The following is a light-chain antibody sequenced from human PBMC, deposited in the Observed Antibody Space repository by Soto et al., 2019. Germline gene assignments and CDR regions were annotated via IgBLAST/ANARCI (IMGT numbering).Light chain of an antibody. V-gene: IGKV3-11*01. J-gene: IGKJ5*01. CDR3: QQYGTSPRT. Sequence: EIVLTQPPATLSLSPGERATLSCRASQSISSYLAWYQQKPGQAPRLLMYDTSYRATGIPARFSGSGSGTDFTLTISSLEPEDFAVYYCQQYGTSPRTFGQGTRQEI. CDR1: QSISSY. CDR2: DTS.